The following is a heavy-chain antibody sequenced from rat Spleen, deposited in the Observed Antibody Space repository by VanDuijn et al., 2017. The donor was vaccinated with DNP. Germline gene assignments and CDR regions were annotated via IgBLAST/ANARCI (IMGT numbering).Heavy chain of an antibody. Sequence: EVQVVESGGGLVQPGRSLKLSCSASGFTFGDYYMSWVRQAPSLGLEWVASISPDGVNTYYRDSVTGRFTISRDNAKSSLYLQMNSLRSDDMATYYCARHVLPLRIWDYWGQGVMVTVSS. CDR3: ARHVLPLRIWDY. D-gene: IGHD1-6*01. CDR1: GFTFGDYY. V-gene: IGHV5-25*01. CDR2: ISPDGVNT. J-gene: IGHJ2*01.